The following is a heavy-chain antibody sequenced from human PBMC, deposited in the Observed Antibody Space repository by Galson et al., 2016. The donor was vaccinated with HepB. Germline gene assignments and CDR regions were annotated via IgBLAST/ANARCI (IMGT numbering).Heavy chain of an antibody. CDR1: GLAFSSDG. D-gene: IGHD3-16*01. V-gene: IGHV3-33*01. J-gene: IGHJ4*02. CDR3: ARAHTIMLNYFDY. Sequence: SLRLSCAASGLAFSSDGMHWVRQPPGKGLEWVAVIWSDGNTKFYADSVKGRFTISRDNSKNTLFLQMNSLIAEDTVVYYCARAHTIMLNYFDYWGQGTLVTGSS. CDR2: IWSDGNTK.